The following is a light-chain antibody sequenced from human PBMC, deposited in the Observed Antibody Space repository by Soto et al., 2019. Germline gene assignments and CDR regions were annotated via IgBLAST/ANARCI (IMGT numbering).Light chain of an antibody. CDR3: CSYAGSYTWV. CDR2: AVN. CDR1: SSDVGGYNY. Sequence: QSALTQPRSVSGSPGQSVTISCTGTSSDVGGYNYVSWYQQHPGKAPKLLIYAVNMRPSGVPDRFSGYKSGNTASLTISGLQAEDEADYSCCSYAGSYTWVFGGGTKLTVL. V-gene: IGLV2-11*01. J-gene: IGLJ3*02.